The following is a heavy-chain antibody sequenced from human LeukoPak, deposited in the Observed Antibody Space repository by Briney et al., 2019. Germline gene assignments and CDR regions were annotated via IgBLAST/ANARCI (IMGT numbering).Heavy chain of an antibody. Sequence: SETLSLTCTVSGGSISSSSSYWGWIRQPPGKGLEWIGNIYYSGSTYYTPSLKSRVTMSVDTSKNQFSLKLSSVTAADTAVYYCARGRLVGPTTEFDYWGQGTLVAVSS. D-gene: IGHD1-26*01. CDR1: GGSISSSSSY. J-gene: IGHJ4*02. V-gene: IGHV4-39*01. CDR2: IYYSGST. CDR3: ARGRLVGPTTEFDY.